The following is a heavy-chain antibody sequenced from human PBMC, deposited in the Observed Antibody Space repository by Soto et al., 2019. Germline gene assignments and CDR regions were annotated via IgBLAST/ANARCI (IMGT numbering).Heavy chain of an antibody. CDR3: ARGPSYYDFWSGRLNYYYYGMDV. D-gene: IGHD3-3*01. CDR2: IYYSGST. J-gene: IGHJ6*02. CDR1: GGSISSYY. V-gene: IGHV4-59*08. Sequence: SETLSLTCTVSGGSISSYYWSWIRQPPGKGLEWIGYIYYSGSTYYNPSLKSRVTISVDTSKNQFSLKLSSVTAADTAVYYCARGPSYYDFWSGRLNYYYYGMDVWGQGTTVTVSS.